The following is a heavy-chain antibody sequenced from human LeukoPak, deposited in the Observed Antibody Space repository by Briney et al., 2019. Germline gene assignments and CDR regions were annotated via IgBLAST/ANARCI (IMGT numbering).Heavy chain of an antibody. CDR3: ASVYCSSTSCSSPNDY. Sequence: PSETLSLTCAVYGGSFSGYYWSWIRQPPGKGLERIGEINHSGSTNYNPSLKSRVTISVDTSKNQFSLKLSSVTAADTAVYYCASVYCSSTSCSSPNDYWRQETLVTVSS. V-gene: IGHV4-34*01. CDR1: GGSFSGYY. D-gene: IGHD2-2*01. CDR2: INHSGST. J-gene: IGHJ4*02.